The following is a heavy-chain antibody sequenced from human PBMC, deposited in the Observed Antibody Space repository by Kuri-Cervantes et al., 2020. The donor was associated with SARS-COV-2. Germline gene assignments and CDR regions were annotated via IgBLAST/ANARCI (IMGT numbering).Heavy chain of an antibody. Sequence: GESLKISCAASGFTFSSYSMNWVRQAPGKGLEWVSSISSSSSYIYYADSVKGRFTISRDNAKNSLYLQINSLRAEDTAVYYCARDYSGADYWGQGTLVTVSS. CDR3: ARDYSGADY. J-gene: IGHJ4*02. CDR1: GFTFSSYS. CDR2: ISSSSSYI. V-gene: IGHV3-21*01. D-gene: IGHD1-26*01.